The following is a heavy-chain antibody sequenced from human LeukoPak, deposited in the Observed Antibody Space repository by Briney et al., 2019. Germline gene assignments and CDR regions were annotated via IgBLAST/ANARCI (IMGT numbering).Heavy chain of an antibody. CDR3: ASGSGPISY. CDR1: GVSISGYD. J-gene: IGHJ4*02. CDR2: IYYSGST. Sequence: PSETLCLSCAGSGVSISGYDLSWVRQPPGKGLEWIGYIYYSGSTNYNPSLKSRVTISVDTSKNQFSLRLSSVTAADTAVYYCASGSGPISYWGQGTLVTVSS. D-gene: IGHD2-15*01. V-gene: IGHV4-59*01.